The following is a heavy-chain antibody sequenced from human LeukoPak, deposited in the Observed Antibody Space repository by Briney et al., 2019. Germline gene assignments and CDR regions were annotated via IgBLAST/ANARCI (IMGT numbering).Heavy chain of an antibody. V-gene: IGHV4-59*12. CDR1: GGSISSYY. D-gene: IGHD4-23*01. J-gene: IGHJ4*02. CDR2: IYYSGST. CDR3: ARDGGNFDIDY. Sequence: SETLSLTCTVSGGSISSYYWSWIRQPPGKGLEWIGYIYYSGSTNYNPSLKSRVTISVDTSKNQFSLKLSSVTAADTAVYYCARDGGNFDIDYWGQGTLVTVSS.